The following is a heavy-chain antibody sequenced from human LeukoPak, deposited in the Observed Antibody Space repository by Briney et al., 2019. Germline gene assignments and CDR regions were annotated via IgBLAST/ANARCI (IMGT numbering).Heavy chain of an antibody. D-gene: IGHD3-22*01. Sequence: SGGSLRLSCAASGFIFSNYALHWVRQAPGKGLEWVANIKQDGGEKYYVDSVKGRFTISRDNAKNSLYLQMNSLRAEDTAVYYCARSSYYYDSSGYYLAFDYWGQGTLVTVSS. CDR3: ARSSYYYDSSGYYLAFDY. CDR2: IKQDGGEK. J-gene: IGHJ4*02. CDR1: GFIFSNYA. V-gene: IGHV3-7*01.